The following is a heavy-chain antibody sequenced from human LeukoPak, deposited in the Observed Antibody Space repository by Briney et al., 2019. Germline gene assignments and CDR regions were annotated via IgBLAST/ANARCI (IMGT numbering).Heavy chain of an antibody. CDR2: ISTSGSNT. J-gene: IGHJ4*02. CDR3: AREGNYGARYLDH. D-gene: IGHD4/OR15-4a*01. Sequence: PSETLSLTCTVSGGSISSYYWSWIRQPPGKGLEWVSSISTSGSNTYYADSVRGRFTISRHNAKNSIYLQLSSLRAEDSAVYYCAREGNYGARYLDHWGQGALVLVSS. CDR1: GGSISSYY. V-gene: IGHV3-21*01.